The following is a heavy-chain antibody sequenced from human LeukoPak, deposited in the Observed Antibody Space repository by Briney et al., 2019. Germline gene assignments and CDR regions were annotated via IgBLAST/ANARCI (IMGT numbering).Heavy chain of an antibody. CDR3: ARHVEASRSWTWSFDL. V-gene: IGHV4-30-2*01. CDR2: IYHSGST. J-gene: IGHJ2*01. D-gene: IGHD1-26*01. Sequence: SQTLSLTCAVSGGSISSGGYSWSWIRQPPGKGLEWIGYIYHSGSTYYNPSLKSRVTISVDRSKNQFSLKLSSVTAADTAVYYCARHVEASRSWTWSFDLWGRGTLVTVSS. CDR1: GGSISSGGYS.